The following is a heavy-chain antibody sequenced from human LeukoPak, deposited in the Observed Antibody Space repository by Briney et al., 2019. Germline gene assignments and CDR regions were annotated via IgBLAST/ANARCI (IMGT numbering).Heavy chain of an antibody. D-gene: IGHD3-22*01. CDR1: GGSFSGYY. Sequence: SETLSLTCAVYGGSFSGYYWSWIRQPPGKGLEWIGEINHSGSTNYNPSLKSRVTISVDTSKNQFSLKLSSVTAADTAVYYCARGITYYYDSSGYYCWGQGTLVTVSS. CDR2: INHSGST. CDR3: ARGITYYYDSSGYYC. J-gene: IGHJ4*02. V-gene: IGHV4-34*01.